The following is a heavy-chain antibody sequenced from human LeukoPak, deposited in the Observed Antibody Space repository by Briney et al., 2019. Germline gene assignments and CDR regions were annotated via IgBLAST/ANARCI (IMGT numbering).Heavy chain of an antibody. CDR3: AKDFQEQWLGGGSDY. J-gene: IGHJ4*02. CDR1: GFTFSSYG. V-gene: IGHV3-30*18. D-gene: IGHD6-19*01. CDR2: ISYDGSNK. Sequence: PGGSLRLSCAASGFTFSSYGMHWVRQAPGKGLEWVAVISYDGSNKYYADSVKGRFTISRDNSKNTLYLQMNSLRAEDTAVYYCAKDFQEQWLGGGSDYWGQGTLVTVSS.